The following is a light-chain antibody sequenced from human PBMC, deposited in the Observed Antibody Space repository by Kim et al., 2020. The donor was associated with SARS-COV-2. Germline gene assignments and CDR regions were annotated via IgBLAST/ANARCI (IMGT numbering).Light chain of an antibody. V-gene: IGLV3-1*01. CDR1: KLGDKY. CDR3: QAWDSSTAPYV. J-gene: IGLJ1*01. Sequence: PGQTASITCSGDKLGDKYACWYQQKPGQSPVLVIYQDIKRPSGIPERFSGSNSGNTATLTISGTQAMDEADYYCQAWDSSTAPYVFGTGTKVTVL. CDR2: QDI.